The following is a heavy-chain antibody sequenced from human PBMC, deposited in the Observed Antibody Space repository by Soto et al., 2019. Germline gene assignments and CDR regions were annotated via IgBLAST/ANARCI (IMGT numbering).Heavy chain of an antibody. Sequence: QVQLVQSGAEVKKPGASVKVSCKASGYTFTSYDINWVRQATGQGLEWMGWMNPNSGNTGYAQKFQGTDTMTRNTSISTAYMELRSLRSEDTAVYYGASTLYGDNVDYWGKGTLVTVSP. D-gene: IGHD4-17*01. CDR2: MNPNSGNT. CDR3: ASTLYGDNVDY. CDR1: GYTFTSYD. V-gene: IGHV1-8*01. J-gene: IGHJ4*02.